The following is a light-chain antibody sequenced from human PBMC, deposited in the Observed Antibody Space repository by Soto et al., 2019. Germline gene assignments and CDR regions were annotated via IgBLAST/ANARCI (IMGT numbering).Light chain of an antibody. CDR3: LQYHNLWA. Sequence: EIVMTQSPATLSVSRGERATLSCRANQAISSNLAWYQQKPGQAPRLLIYRASTRAPGVPARFSGSGSGTEFTLTISSLQPEDFTVYSCLQYHNLWAFGQGTKVEI. V-gene: IGKV3-15*01. CDR1: QAISSN. J-gene: IGKJ1*01. CDR2: RAS.